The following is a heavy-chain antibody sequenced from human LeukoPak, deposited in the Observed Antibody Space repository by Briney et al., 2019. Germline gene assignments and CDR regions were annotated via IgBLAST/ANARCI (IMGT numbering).Heavy chain of an antibody. Sequence: ASVKVSRKVSGYSLTELSMHWVRQAPGKGLEWMGGFDPEDGETIYAQKFQGRVTMTEDTSTDTAYMELSSLRSEDTAVYYCATYSYYYDSSGYYLPWFDPWGQGTLVTVSS. J-gene: IGHJ5*02. V-gene: IGHV1-24*01. CDR3: ATYSYYYDSSGYYLPWFDP. D-gene: IGHD3-22*01. CDR1: GYSLTELS. CDR2: FDPEDGET.